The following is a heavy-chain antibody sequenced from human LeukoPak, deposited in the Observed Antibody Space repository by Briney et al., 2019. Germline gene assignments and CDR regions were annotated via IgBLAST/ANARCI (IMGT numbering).Heavy chain of an antibody. J-gene: IGHJ4*02. Sequence: ASVKVSCKASGYTFTSYYMHWVRQAPGQGPEWMGWISAYNGNTNYAQKLQGRVTMTTDTSTSTAYMELRSLRSDDTAVYYCARDYLFGYDSSGYFNYWGQGTLVTVSS. CDR2: ISAYNGNT. D-gene: IGHD3-22*01. CDR1: GYTFTSYY. CDR3: ARDYLFGYDSSGYFNY. V-gene: IGHV1-18*04.